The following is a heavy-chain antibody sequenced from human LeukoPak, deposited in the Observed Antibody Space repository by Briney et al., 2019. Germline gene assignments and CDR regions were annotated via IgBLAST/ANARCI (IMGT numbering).Heavy chain of an antibody. Sequence: PGRSLRLYCAASGFTFSSYAMHWVRQAPGKGLEWVAVISYDGSNKYYADSVKGRFTISRDNSKNTLYLQMNSLRAEDTALYYCARDLGYCSSTSCANNWFDPWGQGTLVTVSS. CDR3: ARDLGYCSSTSCANNWFDP. CDR1: GFTFSSYA. D-gene: IGHD2-2*01. CDR2: ISYDGSNK. V-gene: IGHV3-30*04. J-gene: IGHJ5*02.